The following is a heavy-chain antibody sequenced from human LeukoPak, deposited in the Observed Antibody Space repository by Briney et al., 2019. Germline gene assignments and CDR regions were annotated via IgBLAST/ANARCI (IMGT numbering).Heavy chain of an antibody. D-gene: IGHD5-18*01. CDR2: ISYDGGNK. J-gene: IGHJ4*02. Sequence: GGSLRLSCAAAGFPFSNYAIHWVRQAPGKGLEWVALISYDGGNKYYVGSVKGRFTISRDSSKNTVYLEMNSLRPEDTAVYFCARENSYGAPLDYWGQGTLVTVSS. CDR1: GFPFSNYA. CDR3: ARENSYGAPLDY. V-gene: IGHV3-30*03.